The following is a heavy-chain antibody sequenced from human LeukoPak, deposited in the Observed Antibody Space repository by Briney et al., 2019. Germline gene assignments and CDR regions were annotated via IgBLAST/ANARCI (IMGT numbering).Heavy chain of an antibody. D-gene: IGHD4-11*01. CDR2: ISSSSSYI. Sequence: GGSLRLSCAASGCTFSSYSMNWVRQAPGKGLEWVSSISSSSSYIYYADSVKGRFTISRDNAKNSLYLQMNSLRAEDTAVYYCARGTSTVTTIPDYYYYYYMDVWGKGTTVTVSS. CDR3: ARGTSTVTTIPDYYYYYYMDV. CDR1: GCTFSSYS. V-gene: IGHV3-21*01. J-gene: IGHJ6*03.